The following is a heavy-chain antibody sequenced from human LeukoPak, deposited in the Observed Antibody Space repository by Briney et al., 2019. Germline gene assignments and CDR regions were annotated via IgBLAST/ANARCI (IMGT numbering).Heavy chain of an antibody. CDR2: IYTSGST. D-gene: IGHD6-19*01. Sequence: KSSETLSLTCTVSGYSISSGYYWSWIRQPAGKGLEWIGRIYTSGSTNYNPSLKSRVTMSVDTSKNQFSLKLSSVTAADTAVYYCARAPMFGSGWLDWGQGTLVTVSS. CDR3: ARAPMFGSGWLD. CDR1: GYSISSGYY. V-gene: IGHV4-4*07. J-gene: IGHJ4*02.